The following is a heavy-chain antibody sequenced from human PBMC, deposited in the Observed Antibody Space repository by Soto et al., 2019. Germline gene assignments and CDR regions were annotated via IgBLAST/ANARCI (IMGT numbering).Heavy chain of an antibody. CDR2: IYYSGST. V-gene: IGHV4-61*01. J-gene: IGHJ4*02. Sequence: PSETLSLTCTVSGGSVSSGSYYWIWIRQPPGKGLEWIGYIYYSGSTSYNPSLKSRVNISVDTSKNQFSLKLSSVTAVDTAVYYCARVGTGTTRRYFDYWGRGTQVTVSS. CDR1: GGSVSSGSYY. CDR3: ARVGTGTTRRYFDY. D-gene: IGHD1-7*01.